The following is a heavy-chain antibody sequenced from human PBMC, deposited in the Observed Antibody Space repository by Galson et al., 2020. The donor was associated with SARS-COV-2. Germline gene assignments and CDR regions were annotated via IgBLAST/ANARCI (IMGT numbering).Heavy chain of an antibody. J-gene: IGHJ6*03. CDR2: IYYSGST. CDR3: AREGTNYDYVWGSYRSHLYYYYIDV. CDR1: GGSISSRSSY. V-gene: IGHV4-39*07. Sequence: NPSETLSLTCTVSGGSISSRSSYWGWLRQPPGKGLEWIGSIYYSGSTYYNPSLKSRVTISVDTSKNQFSLKLSSVTAADTAVYYCAREGTNYDYVWGSYRSHLYYYYIDVWGKGTTVTVSS. D-gene: IGHD3-16*02.